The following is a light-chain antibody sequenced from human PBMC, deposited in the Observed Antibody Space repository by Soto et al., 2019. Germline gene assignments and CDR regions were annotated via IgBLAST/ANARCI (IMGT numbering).Light chain of an antibody. Sequence: ELVLTQSPATLSVSPGERAILSCRASQSVSNNLAWYQQKPGQAPSLLIYHASTRASGITARFSGSGSGTECTLTISSLQSEDFAVYYCQQDNEWQLTFGGGTKVEIK. J-gene: IGKJ4*01. CDR2: HAS. CDR3: QQDNEWQLT. CDR1: QSVSNN. V-gene: IGKV3-15*01.